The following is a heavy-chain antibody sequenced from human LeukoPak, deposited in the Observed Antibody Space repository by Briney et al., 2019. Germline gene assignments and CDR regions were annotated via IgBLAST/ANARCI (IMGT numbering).Heavy chain of an antibody. CDR3: ARVMGYYYGSGSYYRDDAFDI. CDR2: MNPNSGNT. V-gene: IGHV1-8*01. CDR1: GYTFTSYD. J-gene: IGHJ3*02. Sequence: ASVKVSCKASGYTFTSYDINWVRQATGQGLEWMGWMNPNSGNTGYAQKFQGRVTITTDESTSTAYMELSSLRSEDTAVYYCARVMGYYYGSGSYYRDDAFDIWGQGTMVTVSS. D-gene: IGHD3-10*01.